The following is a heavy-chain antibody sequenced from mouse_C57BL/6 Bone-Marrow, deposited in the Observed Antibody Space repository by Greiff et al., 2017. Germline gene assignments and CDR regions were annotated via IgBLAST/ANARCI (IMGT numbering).Heavy chain of an antibody. CDR3: TTLTTVVAHWYFDV. Sequence: EVNVVESGAELVRPGASVKLSCTASGFNIKDDYMHWVKQRPEQGLEWIGWIDPENGDTEYASKFPGKATITADTSSNTAYLQLSSLTSEDTAVYYCTTLTTVVAHWYFDVWGTGTTVTVSS. D-gene: IGHD1-1*01. V-gene: IGHV14-4*01. J-gene: IGHJ1*03. CDR1: GFNIKDDY. CDR2: IDPENGDT.